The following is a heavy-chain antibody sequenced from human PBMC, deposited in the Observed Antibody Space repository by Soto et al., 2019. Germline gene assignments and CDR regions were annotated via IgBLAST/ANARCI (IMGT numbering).Heavy chain of an antibody. CDR2: IRNRANSHTT. CDR1: GFTFSDHY. J-gene: IGHJ4*02. CDR3: ATLERIVGGTWDY. Sequence: GGSLRLSCAASGFTFSDHYMDWVRQSPGEGLEWVGRIRNRANSHTTVYAASVKGRFTISRDDSKNSVFLEMNSLKTEDTAVYYCATLERIVGGTWDYWGQGTLVTVSS. V-gene: IGHV3-72*01. D-gene: IGHD1-26*01.